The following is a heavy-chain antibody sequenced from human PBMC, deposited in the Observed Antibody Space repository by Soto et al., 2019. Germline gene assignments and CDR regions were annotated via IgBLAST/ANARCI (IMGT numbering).Heavy chain of an antibody. D-gene: IGHD6-25*01. Sequence: PSETLSLTCAVSGYSISSGHSWGWIRQPPGKGLEWIGSIFHTGSTYYNPSLKSRVTLSVDTSKNQLSLKLSSVTAADTAVYFCATLPRLDGMDVWGQGTTVTVSS. V-gene: IGHV4-38-2*01. CDR3: ATLPRLDGMDV. J-gene: IGHJ6*02. CDR1: GYSISSGHS. CDR2: IFHTGST.